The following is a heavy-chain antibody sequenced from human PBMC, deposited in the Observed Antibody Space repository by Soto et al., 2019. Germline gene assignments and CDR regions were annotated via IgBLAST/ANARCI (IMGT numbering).Heavy chain of an antibody. D-gene: IGHD5-18*01. V-gene: IGHV1-2*02. CDR3: ARVPPHTAMVTVIDC. CDR1: GYTFTGHY. Sequence: ASVKVSCKASGYTFTGHYMHWVRQAPGQGLEWMGWINPNSGGTNYAQKFQGRVTMTRDTSISTAYMELSRLRSDDTAVYYCARVPPHTAMVTVIDCWGQGTLVTVSS. J-gene: IGHJ4*02. CDR2: INPNSGGT.